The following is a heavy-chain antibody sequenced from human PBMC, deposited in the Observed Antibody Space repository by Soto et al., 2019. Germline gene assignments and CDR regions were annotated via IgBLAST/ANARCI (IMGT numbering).Heavy chain of an antibody. CDR3: ARGQTPPRTIFGVVIRGYYFDY. J-gene: IGHJ4*02. V-gene: IGHV4-34*01. CDR2: INHSGST. Sequence: QVQLQQWGAGLLKPSETLSLTCAVYGGSFSGYYWSWIRQPPGKGLEWIGEINHSGSTNYNPSLKSRVTISVDTSKNQFSLKLSSVTAADTAVYYCARGQTPPRTIFGVVIRGYYFDYWGQGTLVTVSS. D-gene: IGHD3-3*01. CDR1: GGSFSGYY.